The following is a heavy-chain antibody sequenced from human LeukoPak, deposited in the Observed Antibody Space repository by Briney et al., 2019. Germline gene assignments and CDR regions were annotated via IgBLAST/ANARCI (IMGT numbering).Heavy chain of an antibody. CDR3: ARVDCSGGSCYFDY. J-gene: IGHJ4*02. D-gene: IGHD2-15*01. V-gene: IGHV3-74*01. Sequence: GGSLRLSCAASGFTFSSYFMNWVRQTPGKGLVWVSRINSDGSSTRYADSVKGRFTISRDNAKNTLDLQMSSLRAEDTAVYYCARVDCSGGSCYFDYWGQGTLVTVSS. CDR1: GFTFSSYF. CDR2: INSDGSST.